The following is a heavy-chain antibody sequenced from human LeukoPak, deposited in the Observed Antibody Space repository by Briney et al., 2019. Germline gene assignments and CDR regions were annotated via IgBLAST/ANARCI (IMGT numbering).Heavy chain of an antibody. J-gene: IGHJ4*02. Sequence: SETLSLTCTVSGGSISSYYWSWIRQPPGKGLEWIGYIYYSGSTNYNPSLKSRVTISVDTSENQFSLKLSSVTAADTAVYYCARLSLDYYDSSGYYYVFDYWGQGTLVTVSS. CDR1: GGSISSYY. CDR2: IYYSGST. V-gene: IGHV4-59*08. D-gene: IGHD3-22*01. CDR3: ARLSLDYYDSSGYYYVFDY.